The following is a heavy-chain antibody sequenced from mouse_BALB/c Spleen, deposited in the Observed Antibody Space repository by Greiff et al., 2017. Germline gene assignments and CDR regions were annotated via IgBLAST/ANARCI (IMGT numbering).Heavy chain of an antibody. CDR2: ISSGSSTI. CDR1: GFTFSSFG. V-gene: IGHV5-17*02. Sequence: DVKLVESGGGLVQPGGSRKLSCAASGFTFSSFGMHWVRQAPEKGLEWVAYISSGSSTIYYADTVKGRFTISRDNPKNTLFLQMTSLRSEDTAMYYCARPDYWGQGTTLTVSS. J-gene: IGHJ2*01. CDR3: ARPDY.